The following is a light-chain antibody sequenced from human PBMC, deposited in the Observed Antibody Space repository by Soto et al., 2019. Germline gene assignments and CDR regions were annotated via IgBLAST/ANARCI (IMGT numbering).Light chain of an antibody. Sequence: ESVLTQSPGTLSLSPGERATLSCGASQSVSNNYLAWYQQKPGQAPRLLIYGASNRATGIPDRFSGSGSGTDFTLTISRLEPEDFAVYYCQQYGSSGTFGQGTKVAIK. CDR2: GAS. CDR3: QQYGSSGT. J-gene: IGKJ1*01. CDR1: QSVSNNY. V-gene: IGKV3-20*01.